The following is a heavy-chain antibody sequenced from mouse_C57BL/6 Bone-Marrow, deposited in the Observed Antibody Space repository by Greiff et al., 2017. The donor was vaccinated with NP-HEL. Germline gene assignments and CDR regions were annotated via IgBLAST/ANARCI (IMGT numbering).Heavy chain of an antibody. CDR2: IDPSDSYT. J-gene: IGHJ3*01. D-gene: IGHD4-1*01. CDR3: ARKRDWEAWFAY. V-gene: IGHV1-50*01. Sequence: QVQLQQPGAELVKPGASVKLSCKASGYTFTSYWMQWVKQRPGQGLEWIGEIDPSDSYTNYNQKFKGKATFTVETSSSPAYMQLSSLTSEDSAVYYCARKRDWEAWFAYWGQGTLVTVSA. CDR1: GYTFTSYW.